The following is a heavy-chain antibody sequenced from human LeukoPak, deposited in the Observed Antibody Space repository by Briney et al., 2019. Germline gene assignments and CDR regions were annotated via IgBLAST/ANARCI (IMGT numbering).Heavy chain of an antibody. CDR1: GGSISSSSYY. D-gene: IGHD3-9*01. Sequence: SETLSLTCTVSGGSISSSSYYWGWIRQPPGKGLEWIGSIYYSGSTYYNPSLKSRVTISVDTSKNQFSLKLSSVTAADTAVYYCARVDILTGYNHRWYFDLWGRGTLVTVSS. V-gene: IGHV4-39*07. CDR3: ARVDILTGYNHRWYFDL. J-gene: IGHJ2*01. CDR2: IYYSGST.